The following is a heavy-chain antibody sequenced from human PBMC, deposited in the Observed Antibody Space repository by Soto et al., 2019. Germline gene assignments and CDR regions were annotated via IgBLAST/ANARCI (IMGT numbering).Heavy chain of an antibody. CDR3: ARDTGTTVTTYRSFDY. V-gene: IGHV3-21*01. CDR1: GFTFSSYS. D-gene: IGHD4-17*01. Sequence: EVQLVESGGGLVKPGGSLRLSCAASGFTFSSYSMNWVRQAPGKGLEWVSSISSSSSYIYYADSVKGRFTISRDNAKNSLYLQMNSLRAEDTAVYYCARDTGTTVTTYRSFDYWGQGTLVTVSS. J-gene: IGHJ4*02. CDR2: ISSSSSYI.